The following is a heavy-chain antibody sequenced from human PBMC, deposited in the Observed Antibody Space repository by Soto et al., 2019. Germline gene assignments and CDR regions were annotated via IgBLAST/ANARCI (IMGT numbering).Heavy chain of an antibody. J-gene: IGHJ5*02. CDR2: ISAYNGNT. D-gene: IGHD3-22*01. V-gene: IGHV1-18*01. CDR3: ARDVPIYYDSSAQGPYNWFDP. Sequence: VASVKVSCKASGYTFTSYGISWVRQAPGQGLEWMGWISAYNGNTNYVQKLQGRVTMTTDTSTSTAYMELRSLRSDDTAVYYCARDVPIYYDSSAQGPYNWFDPWGQGTLVTVSS. CDR1: GYTFTSYG.